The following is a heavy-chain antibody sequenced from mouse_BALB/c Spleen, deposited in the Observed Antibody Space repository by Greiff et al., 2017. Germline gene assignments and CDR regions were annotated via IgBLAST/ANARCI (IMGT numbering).Heavy chain of an antibody. CDR3: ARWSYWYFDV. CDR2: IDPENGNT. Sequence: VQLQQSGAELVRPGALVKLSCKASGFNITDYYMHWVKQRPEQGLEWIGWIDPENGNTIYDPKFQGKASITADTSSNTAYLQLSSLTSEDTAVYYCARWSYWYFDVWGAGTTVTVSS. CDR1: GFNITDYY. V-gene: IGHV14-1*02. J-gene: IGHJ1*01.